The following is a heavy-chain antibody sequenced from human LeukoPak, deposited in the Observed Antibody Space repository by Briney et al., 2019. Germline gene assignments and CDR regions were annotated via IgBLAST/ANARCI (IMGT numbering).Heavy chain of an antibody. Sequence: GGSLRLSCAASGFTFDDYGMSWVRQAPGKGVEWVSGINWNGGSTGYADSVKGRFTISRDNAKNSLYLQMNSLRDEDTAVYYCGRDEDDFGYYYMDVWGKGTTVTVSS. CDR2: INWNGGST. J-gene: IGHJ6*03. CDR1: GFTFDDYG. CDR3: GRDEDDFGYYYMDV. V-gene: IGHV3-20*04. D-gene: IGHD3-3*01.